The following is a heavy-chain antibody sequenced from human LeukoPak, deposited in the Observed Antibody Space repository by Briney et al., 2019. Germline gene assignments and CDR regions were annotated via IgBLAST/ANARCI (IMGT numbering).Heavy chain of an antibody. Sequence: GGSLRLSCAASGFTFDDYAMHWVRQAPGKGLEWVSLISWDGGSTYYADSVKGRFTISRDNSKNSLYLQMNSLRAEDTALYYCVTGDFWSGYYVGFGYWGQGTLVTVSS. D-gene: IGHD3-3*01. CDR3: VTGDFWSGYYVGFGY. V-gene: IGHV3-43D*03. J-gene: IGHJ4*02. CDR2: ISWDGGST. CDR1: GFTFDDYA.